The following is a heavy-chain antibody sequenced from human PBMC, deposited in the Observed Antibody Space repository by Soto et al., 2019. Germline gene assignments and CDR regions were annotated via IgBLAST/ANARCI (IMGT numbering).Heavy chain of an antibody. V-gene: IGHV4-34*01. CDR2: INHSGST. J-gene: IGHJ6*02. CDR1: GGSFSGYY. Sequence: PSETLSLTCAVYGGSFSGYYWSWIRQPPGKGLEWIGEINHSGSTNCNPSLKSRVTISVDTSKNQFSLKLSSVTAADTAVYYCASLVLAGDANYDYYYYYGMDVWGQGTTVTVSS. CDR3: ASLVLAGDANYDYYYYYGMDV. D-gene: IGHD4-17*01.